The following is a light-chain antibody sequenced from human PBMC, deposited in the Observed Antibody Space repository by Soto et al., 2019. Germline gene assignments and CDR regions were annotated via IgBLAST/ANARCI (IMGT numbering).Light chain of an antibody. CDR1: QSVSSSY. J-gene: IGKJ2*01. Sequence: EIVLTQSPGTLSLSPGERATLSCRASQSVSSSYLAWYQQKPGQAPRLLIYGASSRATGIPDRFSGSGSGPDFTLTISILEPEDFAVYYCQQYGRSPYTFGQGTKLEIK. V-gene: IGKV3-20*01. CDR3: QQYGRSPYT. CDR2: GAS.